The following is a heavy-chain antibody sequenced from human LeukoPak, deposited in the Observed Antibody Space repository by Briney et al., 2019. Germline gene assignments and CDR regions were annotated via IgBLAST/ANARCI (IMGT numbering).Heavy chain of an antibody. CDR3: ARLQGYSSSWYGNYMDV. CDR1: GFTFSSYA. D-gene: IGHD6-13*01. J-gene: IGHJ6*03. V-gene: IGHV3-7*01. CDR2: IKWDGIET. Sequence: GGSLRLSCAASGFTFSSYAMSWVRQAPGKGLEWVANIKWDGIETYYVDSVKGRFTISRDNAKNSLYLQMNSLRAEDTAVYYCARLQGYSSSWYGNYMDVWGKGTTVTVFS.